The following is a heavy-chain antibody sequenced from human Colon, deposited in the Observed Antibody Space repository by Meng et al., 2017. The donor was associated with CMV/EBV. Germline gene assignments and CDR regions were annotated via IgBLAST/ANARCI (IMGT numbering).Heavy chain of an antibody. V-gene: IGHV1-46*01. Sequence: FTGCHVQWVRQPPGQGREWIGIIHPSGGCTTYAPKFRSRVTMARDTPTSIVYMELNSLRSKDTAMYYCARDGNYGSRSYYGDWFDLWGQGTLVTVSS. D-gene: IGHD3-10*01. CDR2: IHPSGGCT. CDR3: ARDGNYGSRSYYGDWFDL. J-gene: IGHJ5*02. CDR1: FTGCH.